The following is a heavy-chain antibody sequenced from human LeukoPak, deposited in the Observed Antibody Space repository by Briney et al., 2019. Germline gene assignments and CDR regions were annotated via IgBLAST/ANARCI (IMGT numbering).Heavy chain of an antibody. V-gene: IGHV1-46*01. CDR3: ARVPGAAAGTGARGEIDY. D-gene: IGHD6-13*01. J-gene: IGHJ4*02. CDR2: INPSGGST. Sequence: GASVKVSCKASGYTFTSYYMHWVRQAPGQGLEWMGIINPSGGSTSYAQKFQGRVTMTRDTSTSTVYMELSSLRSEDTAVYYCARVPGAAAGTGARGEIDYWGQGTLVTVSS. CDR1: GYTFTSYY.